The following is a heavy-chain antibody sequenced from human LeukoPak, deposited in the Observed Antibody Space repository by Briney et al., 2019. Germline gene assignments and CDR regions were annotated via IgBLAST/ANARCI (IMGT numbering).Heavy chain of an antibody. J-gene: IGHJ4*02. CDR2: IKQDGSEK. CDR3: ARDRIRGYSYGSFDY. D-gene: IGHD5-18*01. Sequence: GGSLRLSCAASGFTFSSYWMSCVRQAPGKGLEWVANIKQDGSEKYYVDSVKGRFTISRDNAKNSLYLQMNSLRAEDTAVYYCARDRIRGYSYGSFDYWGQGTLVTVSS. V-gene: IGHV3-7*01. CDR1: GFTFSSYW.